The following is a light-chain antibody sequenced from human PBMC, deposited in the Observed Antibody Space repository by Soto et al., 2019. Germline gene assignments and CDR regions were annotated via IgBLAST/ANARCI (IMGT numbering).Light chain of an antibody. CDR3: QQYGPSPRT. V-gene: IGKV3-20*01. J-gene: IGKJ1*01. CDR1: QRVDSTY. CDR2: GAS. Sequence: EIVLTQSPGTLSLSPGERATLSCRASQRVDSTYLAWYQQKPGQAPRLLIFGASSSATGIPDGFSGSGSGTAFTLTISRVEPEDCAVYYGQQYGPSPRTGGQGTKVQIK.